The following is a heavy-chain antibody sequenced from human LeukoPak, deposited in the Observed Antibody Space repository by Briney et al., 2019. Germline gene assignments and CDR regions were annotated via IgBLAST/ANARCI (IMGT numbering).Heavy chain of an antibody. D-gene: IGHD1-1*01. CDR1: GGSISSYY. J-gene: IGHJ5*02. Sequence: PSETLSLTCTVSGGSISSYYWSWIRQPPGKGLEWIGYIYYSGSTNYNPSLKSRVTMSVDTSKNQFSLKLSSVTAADTAVYYCARGSGTAWFDPWGQGTLVTVSS. V-gene: IGHV4-59*12. CDR2: IYYSGST. CDR3: ARGSGTAWFDP.